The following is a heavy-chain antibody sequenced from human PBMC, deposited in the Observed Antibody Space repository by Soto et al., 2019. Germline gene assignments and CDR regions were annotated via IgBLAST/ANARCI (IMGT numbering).Heavy chain of an antibody. Sequence: PSETLSLTCAVYGGSISSGNWWTWVRQSPQRGLEYIGEIFHDGTANYYPSFERRVAISVDTSKNQFSLKLTSVTAADTAIYFCARLVYDTRLNYMYFDFWGQGTLVTVSS. CDR2: IFHDGTA. CDR3: ARLVYDTRLNYMYFDF. CDR1: GGSISSGNW. J-gene: IGHJ4*02. D-gene: IGHD3-10*01. V-gene: IGHV4-4*02.